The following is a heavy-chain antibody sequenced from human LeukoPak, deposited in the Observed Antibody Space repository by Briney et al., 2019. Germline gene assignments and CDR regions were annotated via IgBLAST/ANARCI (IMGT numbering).Heavy chain of an antibody. V-gene: IGHV4-59*01. CDR1: GGSISSYY. Sequence: SETLSLTCTVSGGSISSYYWSWIRQPPGKGLEWIGYIYYSGSTNYDPSLKSRVTISVDTSKNQFSLKLSSVTAADTAVYYCASSGYSYGPDAFDIWGQGTMVTVSS. J-gene: IGHJ3*02. CDR2: IYYSGST. D-gene: IGHD5-18*01. CDR3: ASSGYSYGPDAFDI.